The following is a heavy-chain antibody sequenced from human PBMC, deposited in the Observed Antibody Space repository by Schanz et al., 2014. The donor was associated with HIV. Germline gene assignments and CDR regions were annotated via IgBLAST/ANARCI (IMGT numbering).Heavy chain of an antibody. D-gene: IGHD4-4*01. CDR1: GFAFSDYA. CDR2: ISAGGRDT. J-gene: IGHJ4*02. Sequence: EVPLLESGGGLAQPGGSQRLSCAASGFAFSDYAMSWVRQAPGKGLEWVPSISAGGRDTYYADSVKGRFTISRDNSKNTLYLQMNRLRAEDTALYFCANDPELTTITGYFDSWGQGTLVTVSS. CDR3: ANDPELTTITGYFDS. V-gene: IGHV3-23*01.